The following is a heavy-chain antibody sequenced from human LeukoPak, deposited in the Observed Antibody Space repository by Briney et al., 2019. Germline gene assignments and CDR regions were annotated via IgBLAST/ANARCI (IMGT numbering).Heavy chain of an antibody. CDR3: ARDFLHPYYYDTTEGAFDI. V-gene: IGHV1-18*01. Sequence: ASVKVSCKASGYTFTSYGINWVRQAPGQGLEWMGWISAYNGNTNYAQKLQGRVTMTTDTSTSTAYMELRSLRSDDTAVYYCARDFLHPYYYDTTEGAFDIWGQGTMVTVSS. J-gene: IGHJ3*02. D-gene: IGHD3-22*01. CDR1: GYTFTSYG. CDR2: ISAYNGNT.